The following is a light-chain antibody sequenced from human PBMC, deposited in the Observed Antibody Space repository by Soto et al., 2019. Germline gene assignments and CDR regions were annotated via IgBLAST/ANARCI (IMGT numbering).Light chain of an antibody. CDR2: GAA. CDR3: QQYHNWPA. CDR1: QSVFSS. V-gene: IGKV3-15*01. Sequence: EIVMTQSPATLSVSPAERATLSCRASQSVFSSLAWYQQTPGQAPRLLIYGAATRATGIPARFSGSGSGTEFTLTISSLQSEDFAVYYCQQYHNWPAFGQGTKVEIK. J-gene: IGKJ1*01.